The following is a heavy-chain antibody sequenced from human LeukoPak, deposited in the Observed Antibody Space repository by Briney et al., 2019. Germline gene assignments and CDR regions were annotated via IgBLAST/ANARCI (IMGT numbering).Heavy chain of an antibody. CDR2: FDPEDGET. CDR1: GYTLTELS. D-gene: IGHD6-13*01. V-gene: IGHV1-24*01. CDR3: ARDLSREQQSTHFDY. J-gene: IGHJ4*02. Sequence: ASVKVSCKVSGYTLTELSMHWVRQAPGKGLEWMGGFDPEDGETIYAQKFQGRVTMTRDMSTSTVYMELSSLRSEDTAVYYCARDLSREQQSTHFDYWGQGTLVTVSS.